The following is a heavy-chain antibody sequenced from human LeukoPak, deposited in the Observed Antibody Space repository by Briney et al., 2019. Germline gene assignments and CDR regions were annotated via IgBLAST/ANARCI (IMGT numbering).Heavy chain of an antibody. CDR1: GYTFTGYY. J-gene: IGHJ4*02. CDR2: INPNSGGT. CDR3: ARDSTTYYYDSSGYEPDY. D-gene: IGHD3-22*01. V-gene: IGHV1-2*06. Sequence: ASVKASCKASGYTFTGYYMHWVRQAPGQGLEWMGRINPNSGGTNYAQKFQGRVTMTRDTSISTAYMELSRLRSDDTAVYYCARDSTTYYYDSSGYEPDYWGQGTLVTVSS.